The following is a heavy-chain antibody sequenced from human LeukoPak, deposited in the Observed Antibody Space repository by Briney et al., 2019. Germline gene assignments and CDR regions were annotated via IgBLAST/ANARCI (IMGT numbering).Heavy chain of an antibody. CDR2: ISSSSSYI. D-gene: IGHD3-22*01. CDR3: ARDRIVVPSRNAFDI. CDR1: GFTFSSYS. J-gene: IGHJ3*02. Sequence: GGSLRLSCAASGFTFSSYSVNWVRQAPGKGLEWVSSISSSSSYIYYADSVKGRFTISRDNAKNSLYLQMNSLRAEDTAVYYCARDRIVVPSRNAFDIWGQGTMVTVSS. V-gene: IGHV3-21*01.